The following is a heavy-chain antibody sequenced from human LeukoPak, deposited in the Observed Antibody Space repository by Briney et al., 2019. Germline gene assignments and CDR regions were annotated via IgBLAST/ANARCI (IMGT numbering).Heavy chain of an antibody. CDR1: GYTFTSYA. CDR2: INTNTGNP. J-gene: IGHJ3*02. D-gene: IGHD3-3*01. CDR3: ARDLDLNYDFWSGYDDAFDI. Sequence: ASVKVSCKASGYTFTSYAMNWVRQAPGQGLEWMGWINTNTGNPTYAQGFTGRFVFSLDTSVSTAYLQISSLKAEDTAVYYCARDLDLNYDFWSGYDDAFDIWGQGTMVTVSS. V-gene: IGHV7-4-1*02.